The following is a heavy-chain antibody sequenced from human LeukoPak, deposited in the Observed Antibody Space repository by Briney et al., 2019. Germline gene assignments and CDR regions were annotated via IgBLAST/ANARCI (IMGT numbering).Heavy chain of an antibody. CDR1: GYTLTELS. Sequence: ASVKVSCKVSGYTLTELSMHWVRQAPGKGLEWMGGFDPEDGETIYAQKFQGRVTMTEDTSTDTAYMELSSLRSEDTAVYYCATQGRRNSNFNWFDPWGQGTLVTVSS. D-gene: IGHD1-7*01. J-gene: IGHJ5*02. CDR2: FDPEDGET. V-gene: IGHV1-24*01. CDR3: ATQGRRNSNFNWFDP.